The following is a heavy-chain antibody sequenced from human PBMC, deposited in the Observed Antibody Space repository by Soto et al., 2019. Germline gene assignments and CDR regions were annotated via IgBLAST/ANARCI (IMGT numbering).Heavy chain of an antibody. J-gene: IGHJ5*02. CDR1: GSTFSSYW. V-gene: IGHV3-74*01. CDR3: ARDLGYCSGGSCRNWFDP. Sequence: GGSLRLSCAASGSTFSSYWMHWVRQAPGKGLVWVTRINNDGSSTSYADSVKGRFTISRDNDKNTLYLQMNSLRAEDTAVYYCARDLGYCSGGSCRNWFDPWGQGTLLTVSS. CDR2: INNDGSST. D-gene: IGHD2-15*01.